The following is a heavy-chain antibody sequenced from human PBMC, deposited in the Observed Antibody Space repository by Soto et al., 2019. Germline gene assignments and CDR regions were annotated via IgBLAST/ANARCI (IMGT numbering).Heavy chain of an antibody. J-gene: IGHJ4*02. D-gene: IGHD6-19*01. CDR1: GFTFSTHA. V-gene: IGHV3-23*01. Sequence: DVELLESGGDLVQPGGSLRLSCAASGFTFSTHAMSWVRQAPGKGLEWVSSISSGGTTTFYAASVEGRFTISRDKSKNTLYLQMNSLRADDTAVYYCAREGGSIGGWFGRKFDSGGQGTQVTVSS. CDR3: AREGGSIGGWFGRKFDS. CDR2: ISSGGTTT.